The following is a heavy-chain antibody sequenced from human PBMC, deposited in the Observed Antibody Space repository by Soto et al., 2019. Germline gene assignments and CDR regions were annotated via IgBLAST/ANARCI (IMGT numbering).Heavy chain of an antibody. CDR2: ISWNSATI. J-gene: IGHJ5*02. CDR3: ARGLGVANNWFDP. V-gene: IGHV3-9*01. CDR1: GFTFDDYA. Sequence: GGSLRLSCAASGFTFDDYAMHWVRQAPGKGLEWVSGISWNSATIGYADSVKGRFTISRDNAKNSLYLQMNSLRDEDTAVYYCARGLGVANNWFDPWGQGTLVTVSS. D-gene: IGHD2-21*01.